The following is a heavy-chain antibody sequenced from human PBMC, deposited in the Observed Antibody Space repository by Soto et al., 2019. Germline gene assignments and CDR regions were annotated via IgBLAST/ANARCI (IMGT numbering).Heavy chain of an antibody. CDR3: ARISASGFLEWLSPRYYFDY. J-gene: IGHJ4*02. D-gene: IGHD3-3*01. V-gene: IGHV2-26*01. Sequence: QVTLKESGPVLVKPTETLTLTCTVSGFSLSNARMGVSWIRQPPGKALEWLAHIFSNDEKSYSTSLKSRLTISQDTSKSQVVLTMTNMDPVDTATYYCARISASGFLEWLSPRYYFDYWGQGTLVTVSS. CDR2: IFSNDEK. CDR1: GFSLSNARMG.